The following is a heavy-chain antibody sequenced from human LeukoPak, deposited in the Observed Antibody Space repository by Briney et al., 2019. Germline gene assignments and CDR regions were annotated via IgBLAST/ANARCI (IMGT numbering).Heavy chain of an antibody. CDR3: AREDSYDFSNWFDP. V-gene: IGHV1-2*06. J-gene: IGHJ5*02. CDR2: INPNSGGT. Sequence: ASVKVSCKASGYTFTGYYMHWVRQAPGQGLEWMGRINPNSGGTNYAQKFQGRVTMTRDTSISTAYMELSRLRSDDTAVYYCAREDSYDFSNWFDPWGQGTLVTVSS. D-gene: IGHD5-18*01. CDR1: GYTFTGYY.